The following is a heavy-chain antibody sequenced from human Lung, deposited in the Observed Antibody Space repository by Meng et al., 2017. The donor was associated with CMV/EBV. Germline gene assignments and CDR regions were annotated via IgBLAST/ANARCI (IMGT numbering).Heavy chain of an antibody. CDR2: VYHMGNT. V-gene: IGHV4-59*12. CDR3: AKGGGSWFGP. CDR1: GASMSSDY. Sequence: SXTXSLTCTVSGASMSSDYWSWIRQSPGKGLEWVASVYHMGNTNYNPSLKSRATISLDTSKSQFSLKLISVTGADTAIYYCAKGGGSWFGPWGQGGLVTVSS. J-gene: IGHJ5*02. D-gene: IGHD3-16*01.